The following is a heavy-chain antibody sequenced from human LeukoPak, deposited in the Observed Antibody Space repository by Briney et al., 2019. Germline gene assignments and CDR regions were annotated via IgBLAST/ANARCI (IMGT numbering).Heavy chain of an antibody. CDR3: ARESGVPVGP. J-gene: IGHJ5*02. Sequence: SETLSLTCAVSGDSISSDYYWAWIRQPPGKGLEWIESIYHSGSTYYNPSLKSRVTISVDTSKNQFSLKLSSVTAADTAVYYCARESGVPVGPWGQGTLVTVSS. V-gene: IGHV4-38-2*02. CDR1: GDSISSDYY. D-gene: IGHD1-1*01. CDR2: IYHSGST.